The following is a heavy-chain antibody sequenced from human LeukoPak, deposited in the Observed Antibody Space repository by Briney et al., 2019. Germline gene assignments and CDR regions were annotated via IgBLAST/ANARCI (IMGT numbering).Heavy chain of an antibody. CDR2: INPSGGST. V-gene: IGHV1-46*01. CDR1: GYTFTGYY. J-gene: IGHJ4*02. CDR3: ARDWNRPSSSWYGKGTFDY. D-gene: IGHD6-13*01. Sequence: ASVKVSCKASGYTFTGYYMHWVRQAPGQGLEWMGIINPSGGSTSYAQKFQGRVTMTRDMSTSTVYMELSSLRSEDTAVYYCARDWNRPSSSWYGKGTFDYWGQGTLVTVSS.